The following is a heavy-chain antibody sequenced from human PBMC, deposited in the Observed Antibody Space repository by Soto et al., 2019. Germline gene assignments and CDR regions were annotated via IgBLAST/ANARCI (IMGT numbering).Heavy chain of an antibody. J-gene: IGHJ5*02. V-gene: IGHV1-69*01. CDR1: GVTFSSFA. CDR3: ARSTGIGVRPGTHRFNWFDP. D-gene: IGHD1-26*01. Sequence: QVQLVQSGAEVKQPGSSVKVSCQASGVTFSSFAISWVRQAPGQGLEWMGGIIPIFRTPNYAQNFQGRVTITADESTSSVYMGQSRLRSEDTAVYYCARSTGIGVRPGTHRFNWFDPWGQGTQVTVSS. CDR2: IIPIFRTP.